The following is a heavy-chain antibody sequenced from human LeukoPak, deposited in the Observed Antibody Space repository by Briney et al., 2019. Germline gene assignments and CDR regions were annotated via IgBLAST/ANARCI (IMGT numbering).Heavy chain of an antibody. CDR1: GDSTSSDRYY. D-gene: IGHD1-26*01. CDR3: ARGRPYSGGYHLDY. CDR2: IYYSGST. J-gene: IGHJ4*02. V-gene: IGHV4-39*02. Sequence: SETPSLTCTVSGDSTSSDRYYGGWVRQPPGTGLEWIGNIYYSGSTYYNPSLKSRVTMSVDTSKNQFFLKLISVTAADTAVYYCARGRPYSGGYHLDYWGQGTLVTVSA.